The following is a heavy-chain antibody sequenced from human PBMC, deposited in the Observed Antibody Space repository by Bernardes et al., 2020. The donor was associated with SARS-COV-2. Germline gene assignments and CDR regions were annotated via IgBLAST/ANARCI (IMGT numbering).Heavy chain of an antibody. D-gene: IGHD6-6*01. CDR3: AKLNRRPFVPTNWYFDL. CDR1: GFSFDTYA. V-gene: IGHV3-23*05. CDR2: IHGSGSSS. J-gene: IGHJ2*01. Sequence: GGSLRLSCAASGFSFDTYAMTWVRQAPGKGLEWVSGIHGSGSSSYYADPVKGRFTISRDNSKRTLYRQMNSLRVDDTGVYYCAKLNRRPFVPTNWYFDLWGRGTLVTVSS.